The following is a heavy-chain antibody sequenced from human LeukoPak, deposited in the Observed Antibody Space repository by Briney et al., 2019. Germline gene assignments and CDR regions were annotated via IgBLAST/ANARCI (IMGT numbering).Heavy chain of an antibody. CDR1: GFTFSSYW. Sequence: QPGGSLRLSCAASGFTFSSYWMSWVRQAPGKGLEWVANIKQDGSEKYYVDSVRGRFTISRDNAKNSLYLQMNSLRAEDTAVYYCAKEPSSETYYFDYWGQGTLVTVSS. V-gene: IGHV3-7*03. J-gene: IGHJ4*02. CDR2: IKQDGSEK. CDR3: AKEPSSETYYFDY.